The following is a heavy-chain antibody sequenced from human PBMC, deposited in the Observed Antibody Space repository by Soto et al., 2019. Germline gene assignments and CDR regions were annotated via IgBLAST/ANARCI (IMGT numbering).Heavy chain of an antibody. J-gene: IGHJ4*02. CDR3: ARAPPRFHSAFHS. CDR1: GDSVSNKGAA. V-gene: IGHV6-1*01. CDR2: TYYRKSKWLY. Sequence: PSQTLSLTCAISGDSVSNKGAAWNWIRHSPSRGLEWLGRTYYRKSKWLYDYAVSVRSRITINPDTSKNQFSLHLTSVTPEDTSVYFCARAPPRFHSAFHSWGQGTLGTVSS. D-gene: IGHD4-4*01.